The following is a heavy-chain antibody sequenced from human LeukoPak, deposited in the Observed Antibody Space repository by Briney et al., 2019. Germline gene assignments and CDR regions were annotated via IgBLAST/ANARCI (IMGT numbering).Heavy chain of an antibody. V-gene: IGHV5-51*01. CDR3: AMTLITMVRGDIPYYFDY. CDR1: GYSFTTYW. CDR2: IYPADSTA. Sequence: GESLKISCKASGYSFTTYWIGWVRQMPGKGLEWMGIIYPADSTAHYSPSFQGQVTISADKSISTAYLQWSSLKASDTAMYYCAMTLITMVRGDIPYYFDYWGQGTLVTVSS. D-gene: IGHD3-10*01. J-gene: IGHJ4*02.